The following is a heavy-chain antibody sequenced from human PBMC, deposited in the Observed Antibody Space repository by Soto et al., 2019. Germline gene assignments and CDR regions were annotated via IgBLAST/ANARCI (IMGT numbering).Heavy chain of an antibody. CDR1: GGTFNRYA. J-gene: IGHJ6*02. Sequence: QVQLVQSGAEVKKPGSSVKVSCKASGGTFNRYAIRWVRQAPGQGLEWMGGIIPIFGIGNDAQRFKGRVTITADESTGTAYMEVSSLRSEDTGVYYCARSAITLFGVVSIPPHYYSEMDVWGQGTTVTVSS. CDR2: IIPIFGIG. V-gene: IGHV1-69*01. D-gene: IGHD3-3*01. CDR3: ARSAITLFGVVSIPPHYYSEMDV.